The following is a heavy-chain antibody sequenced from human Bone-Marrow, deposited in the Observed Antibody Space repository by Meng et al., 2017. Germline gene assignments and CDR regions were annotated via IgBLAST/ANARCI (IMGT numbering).Heavy chain of an antibody. Sequence: GGSLRLSCKGSGYSFTSYWIGWVRQMPGKGLEWMGIIYPGDSDTRYSPSLQGQVTISADKSISTAYLQWSSLKASDTAMYYCARLPITMIVVVITGAFDIWGQGTMVTVSS. CDR3: ARLPITMIVVVITGAFDI. V-gene: IGHV5-51*01. D-gene: IGHD3-22*01. CDR2: IYPGDSDT. J-gene: IGHJ3*02. CDR1: GYSFTSYW.